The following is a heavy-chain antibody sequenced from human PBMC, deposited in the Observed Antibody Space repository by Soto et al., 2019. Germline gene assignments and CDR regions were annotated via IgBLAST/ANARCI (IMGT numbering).Heavy chain of an antibody. CDR3: AREGLLLLPDY. D-gene: IGHD3-22*01. CDR2: ISPYSGQT. J-gene: IGHJ4*02. V-gene: IGHV1-18*01. Sequence: QIQLVQSGTEVRKPGASAKVSCKTSGYTFTNNDVCWVRQTPGQGLEWMGRISPYSGQTNYARKFKGRVTMTTDTSTSAVYMELTSLTSDDTAVYYCAREGLLLLPDYWGQGTLVTVSS. CDR1: GYTFTNND.